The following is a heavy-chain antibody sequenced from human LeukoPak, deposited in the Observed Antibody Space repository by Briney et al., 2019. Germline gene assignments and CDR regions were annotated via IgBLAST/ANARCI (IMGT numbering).Heavy chain of an antibody. CDR1: GFTFSTYT. CDR2: IFGGGGT. D-gene: IGHD1-26*01. Sequence: PGGSLRLSCAASGFTFSTYTMNWIRQAPGRGLEWVSGIFGGGGTNYADSVKGRFIVSRDDSRSTLYLQMNGLRAEDTAVYCCAKDKVPDGRWEVDYWGLGTPVIVSS. V-gene: IGHV3-23*01. CDR3: AKDKVPDGRWEVDY. J-gene: IGHJ4*02.